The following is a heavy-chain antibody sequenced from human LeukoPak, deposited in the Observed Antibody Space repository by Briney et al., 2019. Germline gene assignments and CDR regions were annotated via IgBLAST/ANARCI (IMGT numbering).Heavy chain of an antibody. V-gene: IGHV5-51*01. CDR1: GYRLSSYW. CDR3: ARVLIRGVIVPWLGP. D-gene: IGHD3-10*01. J-gene: IGHJ5*02. Sequence: GESPKIPRQGSGYRLSSYWIGLVREMPGKGLEWVGIFYVGDSDTRYGPSFQGQVTISADKSISTAYLQWSSLKASDTAMYYCARVLIRGVIVPWLGPWGQGTLVTVSS. CDR2: FYVGDSDT.